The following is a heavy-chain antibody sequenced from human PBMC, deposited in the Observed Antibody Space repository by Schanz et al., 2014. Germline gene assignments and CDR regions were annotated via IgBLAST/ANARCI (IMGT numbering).Heavy chain of an antibody. CDR1: GFSLNTYG. J-gene: IGHJ4*02. CDR3: AKDPSHGDYDYYFDY. Sequence: QVQLVESGGGVVQPGRSLILSCSVSGFSLNTYGIHWFCQPAGKGLEWVAVISYDGRNKYYADSVKGRFTISRDNSKNTLYLQMNSLRAEDTAVYYCAKDPSHGDYDYYFDYWGQGTLVTVSS. D-gene: IGHD3-22*01. CDR2: ISYDGRNK. V-gene: IGHV3-30*19.